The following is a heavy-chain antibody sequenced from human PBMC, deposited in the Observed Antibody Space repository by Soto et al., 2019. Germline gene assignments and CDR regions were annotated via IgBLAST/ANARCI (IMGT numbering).Heavy chain of an antibody. D-gene: IGHD3-10*01. Sequence: EVQLVESGGGLVQPGGSLRLACAASGFTVSSYDMHWVRHVTGKGLEWVSTLGAGGDTYFPDSVKGRFTISRDHAKNSLYLQMNSLGAGDTAVYYCARGTMVRGALDPGISGPLDYWGQGTLVAVSS. CDR2: LGAGGDT. CDR3: ARGTMVRGALDPGISGPLDY. CDR1: GFTVSSYD. J-gene: IGHJ4*02. V-gene: IGHV3-13*01.